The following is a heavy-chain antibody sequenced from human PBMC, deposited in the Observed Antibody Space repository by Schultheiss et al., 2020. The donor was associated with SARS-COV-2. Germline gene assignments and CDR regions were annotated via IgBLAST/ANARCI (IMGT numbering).Heavy chain of an antibody. D-gene: IGHD6-13*01. CDR1: GFTVSSNY. V-gene: IGHV3-11*04. CDR2: ISSSSSTI. Sequence: GGSLRLSCAASGFTVSSNYMSWVRQAPGKGLEWVSYISSSSSTIYYADSVKGRFTISRDNAKNSLYLQMNSLRAEDTAVYYCARSISIAAAEFDYWGQGTLVTVSS. J-gene: IGHJ4*02. CDR3: ARSISIAAAEFDY.